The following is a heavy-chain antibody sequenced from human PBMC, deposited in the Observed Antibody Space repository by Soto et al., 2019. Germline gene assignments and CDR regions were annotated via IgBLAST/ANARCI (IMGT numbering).Heavy chain of an antibody. CDR1: GFTFSTSG. V-gene: IGHV3-30*18. Sequence: GGSLRLSCAASGFTFSTSGMHWVRQAPGKGLEWVTVISYDGGDKYYAESVKGRFSISRDNSKNTLYLQMNSLRTEDTATYYCAKGQIVHTGRGHYGLDVRGQGNTVTVSS. J-gene: IGHJ6*02. CDR3: AKGQIVHTGRGHYGLDV. D-gene: IGHD1-26*01. CDR2: ISYDGGDK.